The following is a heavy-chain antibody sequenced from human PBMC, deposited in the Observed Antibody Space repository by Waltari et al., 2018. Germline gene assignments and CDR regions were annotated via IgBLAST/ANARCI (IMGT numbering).Heavy chain of an antibody. Sequence: QVQLVQSGAEVKKPGASVKVSCKASGYTITSYYMHWVRQAPGQGLEWMGIISAGGGRTSYAQKSQGIVTMTRDTSTSTVDMELSSLRSEDTAVDYCARLTAATSYYYYGMDVWGQGTTVTVSS. CDR1: GYTITSYY. V-gene: IGHV1-46*01. D-gene: IGHD6-13*01. CDR2: ISAGGGRT. J-gene: IGHJ6*02. CDR3: ARLTAATSYYYYGMDV.